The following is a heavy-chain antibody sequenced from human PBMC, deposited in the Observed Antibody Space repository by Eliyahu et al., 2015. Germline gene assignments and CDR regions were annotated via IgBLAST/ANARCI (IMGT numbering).Heavy chain of an antibody. V-gene: IGHV3-13*01. CDR3: ARGIVVVPAAIPNYGMDV. CDR1: GFPFSSXD. Sequence: EVQLVESGGGLVQPGGSLRLSCAAXGFPFSSXDMPWVRQATGKGLEWVSAIGTAGDTYYPGSVKGRFTISRENAKNSLYLQMNSLRAGDTAVYYCARGIVVVPAAIPNYGMDVWGQGTTVTVSS. D-gene: IGHD2-2*01. CDR2: IGTAGDT. J-gene: IGHJ6*02.